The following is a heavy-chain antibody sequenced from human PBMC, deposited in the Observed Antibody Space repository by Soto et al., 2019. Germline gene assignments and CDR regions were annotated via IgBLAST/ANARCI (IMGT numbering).Heavy chain of an antibody. D-gene: IGHD6-19*01. CDR3: TQSSGWDLNYFDY. CDR1: GFTFSNAW. CDR2: IKSKTDGGTT. J-gene: IGHJ4*02. V-gene: IGHV3-15*07. Sequence: GGSLRLSCAASGFTFSNAWMNWVRQAPGKGLEWVGRIKSKTDGGTTDYAAPVKGRFTISRDDSKNTLYLQMNSLKTEDTAVYYCTQSSGWDLNYFDYWGQGTLVTVSS.